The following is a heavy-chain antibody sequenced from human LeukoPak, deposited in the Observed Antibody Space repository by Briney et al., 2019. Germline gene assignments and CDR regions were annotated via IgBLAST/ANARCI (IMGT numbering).Heavy chain of an antibody. CDR3: ARVRDRSLNNWFDP. J-gene: IGHJ5*02. CDR1: VCSMSSYY. V-gene: IGHV4-59*01. Sequence: SETLSLTCTHSVCSMSSYYWSWIRQPPGKRLEWIGYIYYSGNTNSNPSLKSRVTISVDTSKNQFSLNLSSVTAADTAVYYCARVRDRSLNNWFDPWGQGTLVTVSS. CDR2: IYYSGNT. D-gene: IGHD3-22*01.